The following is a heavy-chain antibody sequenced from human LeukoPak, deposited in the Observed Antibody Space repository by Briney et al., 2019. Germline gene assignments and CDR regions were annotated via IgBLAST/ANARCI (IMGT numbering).Heavy chain of an antibody. CDR1: GYSFTSYW. Sequence: GESLKISCKGSGYSFTSYWSGWVRQMPGKGLEWMGIIHPGDSDTRYSPSFQGQVTFSADKPINTAYLQWSSLKASDTAMYYCARQAAAASDYWGQGTLVTVSS. V-gene: IGHV5-51*01. D-gene: IGHD6-13*01. J-gene: IGHJ4*02. CDR3: ARQAAAASDY. CDR2: IHPGDSDT.